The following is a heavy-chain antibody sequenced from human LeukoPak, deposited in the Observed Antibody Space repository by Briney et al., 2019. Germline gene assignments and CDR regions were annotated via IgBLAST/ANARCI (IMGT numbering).Heavy chain of an antibody. CDR1: GYTFTSYG. CDR2: ISAYNGNT. CDR3: ARGGSGSYLWYYYYYMDV. Sequence: ASVKVSCKASGYTFTSYGISWVRQAPGQGLEWMGWISAYNGNTNYAQKLQGRVTMTTDTSTSTAYKELRSLRSDDTAVYYCARGGSGSYLWYYYYYMDVWGKGTTVTVSS. J-gene: IGHJ6*03. V-gene: IGHV1-18*01. D-gene: IGHD1-26*01.